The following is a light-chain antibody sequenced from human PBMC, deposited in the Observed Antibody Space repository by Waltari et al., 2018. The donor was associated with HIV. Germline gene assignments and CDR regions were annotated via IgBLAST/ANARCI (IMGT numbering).Light chain of an antibody. CDR1: TTDVGAYNL. CDR3: CSYAGSITHEL. V-gene: IGLV2-23*02. J-gene: IGLJ2*01. CDR2: EVT. Sequence: QSALTQPASVSASPGQSLTISCTGTTTDVGAYNLVSWYQQHPGKAPKLMISEVTKWASGVSNRFSGSKSGNTASLTIAGLQAEDEADYHCCSYAGSITHELFGTGTKVTVL.